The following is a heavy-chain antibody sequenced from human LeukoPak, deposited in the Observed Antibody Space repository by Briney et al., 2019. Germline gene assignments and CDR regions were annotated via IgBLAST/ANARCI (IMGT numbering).Heavy chain of an antibody. D-gene: IGHD2-2*01. CDR1: GSIFTNYW. J-gene: IGHJ4*02. CDR2: IYPGDSDT. CDR3: ARRAEYCSSTTCPLDH. V-gene: IGHV5-51*01. Sequence: KPGASLQISCKGSGSIFTNYWIGWVRQMPGKGLEWMGVIYPGDSDTKYSPSFQGQATISVDKSISTAYLQWSSLKASDTAMYYCARRAEYCSSTTCPLDHWGQGTLVTVSS.